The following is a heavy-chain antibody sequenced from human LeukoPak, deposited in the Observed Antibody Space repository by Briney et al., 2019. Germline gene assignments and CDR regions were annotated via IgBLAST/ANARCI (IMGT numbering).Heavy chain of an antibody. V-gene: IGHV1-46*01. Sequence: ASVKVSSKASGYTFTSYYIHWVRQAPGQGLEWMGMINPSGATTTYAQNFQGRVTMTRDTSTRTAYMELSSLRSEDTAVYYCAKEGNSGWVPKYWGQGTLVTVSS. CDR1: GYTFTSYY. J-gene: IGHJ4*02. D-gene: IGHD6-19*01. CDR2: INPSGATT. CDR3: AKEGNSGWVPKY.